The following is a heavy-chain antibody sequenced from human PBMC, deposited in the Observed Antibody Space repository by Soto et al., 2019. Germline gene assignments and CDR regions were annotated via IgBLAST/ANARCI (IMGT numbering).Heavy chain of an antibody. CDR2: INDSGNI. D-gene: IGHD3-10*01. CDR3: ARGLILWFGELSRRGGYCYYVDV. CDR1: GGSFSGYQ. J-gene: IGHJ6*03. V-gene: IGHV4-34*01. Sequence: QVQLQQWGAGLLKPSETLSLTCAVYGGSFSGYQWSWIRQTPGKGLEWIGEINDSGNINYNPSLKSRVTIFLDTPKKQTSLKLSSVTAADTAVYYCARGLILWFGELSRRGGYCYYVDVWGNGTTVIVSS.